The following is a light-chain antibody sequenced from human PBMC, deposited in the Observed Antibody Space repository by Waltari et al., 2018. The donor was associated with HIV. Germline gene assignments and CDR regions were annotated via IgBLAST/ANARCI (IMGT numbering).Light chain of an antibody. J-gene: IGKJ2*01. CDR2: DVS. CDR3: QQRST. Sequence: EIVLTQSPVTLSLSPGERATLSCRASQSVSSYLAWYQHKPGQAPRLLISDVSNRATGIPARFSGSGSGTDFTLTISSLEPEDFAVYYCQQRSTFGQGTKLEIK. CDR1: QSVSSY. V-gene: IGKV3-11*01.